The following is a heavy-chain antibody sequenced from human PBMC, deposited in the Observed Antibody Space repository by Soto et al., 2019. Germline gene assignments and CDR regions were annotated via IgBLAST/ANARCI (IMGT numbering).Heavy chain of an antibody. D-gene: IGHD2-2*01. V-gene: IGHV3-7*01. J-gene: IGHJ6*03. CDR3: ARDQVVEDYYYYYMDV. CDR1: GFTFSSYW. Sequence: GGSLRLSCAASGFTFSSYWMSWVRQAPGKGLEWVANIKQDGSEKYYVDSVKGRFTISRDNAKNSLYLQMNSLRAEDTAVYYCARDQVVEDYYYYYMDVWGKGTTVTVSS. CDR2: IKQDGSEK.